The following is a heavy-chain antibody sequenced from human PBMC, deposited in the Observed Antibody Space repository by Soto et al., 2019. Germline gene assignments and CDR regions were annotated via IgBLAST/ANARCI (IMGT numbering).Heavy chain of an antibody. CDR1: GGSISSYY. J-gene: IGHJ5*02. Sequence: QVQLQESGPGLVKPSETLSLTCTVSGGSISSYYWSWIRQPPGKGLEWIGYIYYSGSTNYNPSLKSRVTISVDTSKNQFSLKLSSVTAAGTAVYYCARVLFGRGNWFDPWGQGTLVTVSS. CDR3: ARVLFGRGNWFDP. CDR2: IYYSGST. V-gene: IGHV4-59*01. D-gene: IGHD3-3*01.